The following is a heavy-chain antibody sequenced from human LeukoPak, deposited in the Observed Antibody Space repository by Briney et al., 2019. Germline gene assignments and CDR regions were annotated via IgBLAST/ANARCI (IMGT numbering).Heavy chain of an antibody. CDR2: VNHSGSS. V-gene: IGHV4-34*01. CDR1: GGSFSGYY. CDR3: ARDLGYCSGGSCYHFDY. D-gene: IGHD2-15*01. Sequence: SETLSLTCAVSGGSFSGYYWTWIRQPPGKGLEWIGEVNHSGSSNYNPSLKSRVAISLDTSKNQLSLKLNSVTAADTAVYYCARDLGYCSGGSCYHFDYWGQGTLVTVSS. J-gene: IGHJ4*02.